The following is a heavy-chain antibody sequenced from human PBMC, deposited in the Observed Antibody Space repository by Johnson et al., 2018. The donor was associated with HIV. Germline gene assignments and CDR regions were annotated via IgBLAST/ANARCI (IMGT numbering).Heavy chain of an antibody. V-gene: IGHV3-66*01. CDR2: IYSGGGT. CDR3: ARKVGYYGGGDI. CDR1: GFTVSSNY. J-gene: IGHJ3*02. D-gene: IGHD4-23*01. Sequence: VQLVESGGGLVQPGGSLRLSCAVSGFTVSSNYMSWVRQAPGKGLEWVSVIYSGGGTYYADSVKGRFSISRDNSKNMLYLQMHSLRAEDTAVYYCARKVGYYGGGDIWGQGTMVTVSS.